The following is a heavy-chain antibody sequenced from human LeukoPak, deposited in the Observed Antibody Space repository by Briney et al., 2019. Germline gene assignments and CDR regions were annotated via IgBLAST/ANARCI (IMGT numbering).Heavy chain of an antibody. Sequence: ASVKVSCKASGYTFASYHINWVRQAPGQGLEWMGWMNPDSTNTRYAQKFQGRVTMTRDTSMNTAYMELSSLTSEDTAVYYCARVPSLGYCSGGSCYRFDHWGQGTLVAVSS. CDR1: GYTFASYH. CDR3: ARVPSLGYCSGGSCYRFDH. V-gene: IGHV1-8*01. D-gene: IGHD2-15*01. J-gene: IGHJ4*02. CDR2: MNPDSTNT.